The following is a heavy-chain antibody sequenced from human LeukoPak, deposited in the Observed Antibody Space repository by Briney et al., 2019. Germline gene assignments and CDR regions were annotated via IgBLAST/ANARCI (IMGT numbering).Heavy chain of an antibody. Sequence: ASVKVSCKASGGTFSSYDINWVRQATGQGLEWMGWMNPNSGNTGYAQKFQGRVTMTRNTSISTAYMELSSLRSEDTAVYYCARGGLAESPVLLWFGESAAKFDPWGQGTLVTVSS. D-gene: IGHD3-10*01. CDR2: MNPNSGNT. V-gene: IGHV1-8*01. CDR1: GGTFSSYD. J-gene: IGHJ5*02. CDR3: ARGGLAESPVLLWFGESAAKFDP.